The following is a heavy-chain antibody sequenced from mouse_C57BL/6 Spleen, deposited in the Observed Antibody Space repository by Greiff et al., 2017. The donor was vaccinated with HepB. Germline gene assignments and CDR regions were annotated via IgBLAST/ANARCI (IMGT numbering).Heavy chain of an antibody. CDR1: GFTFSRYA. J-gene: IGHJ4*01. CDR3: ARDDYDGYYAMDY. D-gene: IGHD2-4*01. Sequence: EVQGVESGGGLVKPGGSLKLSCAASGFTFSRYAMSWVRQTPEKRLEWVATISDGGSYTYYPDNVKGRFTIYRDNAKNNRYLQMSHLKSEDTAMYYCARDDYDGYYAMDYCGQGTSVTFSS. CDR2: ISDGGSYT. V-gene: IGHV5-4*01.